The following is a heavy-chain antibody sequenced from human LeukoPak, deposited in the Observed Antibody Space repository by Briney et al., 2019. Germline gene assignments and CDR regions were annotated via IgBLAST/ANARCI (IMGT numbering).Heavy chain of an antibody. V-gene: IGHV3-48*02. Sequence: PGGSLRLSCAASGFTFSSYSMSWVRQAPGKGLAWVSYITSTSSTVYYADSVKGRFTVSRDNAKNSLYLQMNSLRDEDTAMFYCARVGDGYSVNYFDFWGQGTLVTVSS. J-gene: IGHJ4*02. CDR3: ARVGDGYSVNYFDF. CDR1: GFTFSSYS. CDR2: ITSTSSTV. D-gene: IGHD5-24*01.